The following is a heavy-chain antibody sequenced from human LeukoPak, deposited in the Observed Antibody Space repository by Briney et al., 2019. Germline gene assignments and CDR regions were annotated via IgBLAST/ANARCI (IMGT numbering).Heavy chain of an antibody. J-gene: IGHJ4*02. D-gene: IGHD5-12*01. Sequence: SETLFLTCTVSGGSISSGDYYWSWIRQPPGKGLEWIGYIYYSGSTYYNPSLKSRVTISVDTSKNQFSLKLSSVTAADTAVYYCARDRGGYSGYDSKQYYFDYWGQGTLVTVSS. CDR3: ARDRGGYSGYDSKQYYFDY. CDR1: GGSISSGDYY. CDR2: IYYSGST. V-gene: IGHV4-30-4*08.